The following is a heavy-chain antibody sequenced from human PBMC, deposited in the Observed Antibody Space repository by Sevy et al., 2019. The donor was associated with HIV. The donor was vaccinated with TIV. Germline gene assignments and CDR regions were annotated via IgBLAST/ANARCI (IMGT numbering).Heavy chain of an antibody. V-gene: IGHV3-7*01. CDR2: INQDGSGK. D-gene: IGHD4-4*01. CDR1: GFTFSSYW. J-gene: IGHJ4*02. CDR3: ARDPFSKADY. Sequence: GGSLRLSCAGSGFTFSSYWMSWVRQAPGKGLEWVAKINQDGSGKNYVDSVKGRFTISRDNAKNSLYLQMNSLRAEDTAVYYCARDPFSKADYWGQGTLVTVSS.